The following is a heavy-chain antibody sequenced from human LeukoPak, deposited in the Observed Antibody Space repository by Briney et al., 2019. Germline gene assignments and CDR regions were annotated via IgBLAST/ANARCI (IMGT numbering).Heavy chain of an antibody. CDR1: GGSISSYY. V-gene: IGHV4-59*01. D-gene: IGHD5-12*01. Sequence: PSETLSLTCTVSGGSISSYYWSWIRQPPGKGLEWIGYIYYSGSTNYNPSLKSRVTISVDTSKNQFSLKLSSVTAADTAVYYCARERPRGATLDFDYWGQGTLVTVSS. J-gene: IGHJ4*02. CDR2: IYYSGST. CDR3: ARERPRGATLDFDY.